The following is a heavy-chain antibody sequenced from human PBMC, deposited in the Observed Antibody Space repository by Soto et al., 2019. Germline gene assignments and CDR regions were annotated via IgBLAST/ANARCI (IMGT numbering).Heavy chain of an antibody. D-gene: IGHD2-15*01. CDR2: ISSGGSTM. CDR1: GFTFSSNS. V-gene: IGHV3-48*01. Sequence: EVQLVESGGGLVQPGGSLRLSCPASGFTFSSNSMNWVRQAPGKGLEWVSYISSGGSTMYYADSMKGRFTICRDNAKNALYLQMNSLRAEDTAVYYGEREWSSFDYWGQGTLVTVSS. CDR3: EREWSSFDY. J-gene: IGHJ4*02.